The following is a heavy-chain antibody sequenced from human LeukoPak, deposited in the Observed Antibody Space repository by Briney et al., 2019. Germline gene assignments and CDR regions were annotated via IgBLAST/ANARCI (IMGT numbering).Heavy chain of an antibody. CDR1: GYSFTKHW. J-gene: IGHJ4*02. Sequence: GESLKISCKGSGYSFTKHWIGWVRQMPGKGLEWMGIIYPGDSDTKYSPSFEGHVTISVDKSISTAFLQWNSLKASDNAMYYCATGASKVTTDFANYWGQGTQVAVSS. CDR3: ATGASKVTTDFANY. D-gene: IGHD4-17*01. CDR2: IYPGDSDT. V-gene: IGHV5-51*01.